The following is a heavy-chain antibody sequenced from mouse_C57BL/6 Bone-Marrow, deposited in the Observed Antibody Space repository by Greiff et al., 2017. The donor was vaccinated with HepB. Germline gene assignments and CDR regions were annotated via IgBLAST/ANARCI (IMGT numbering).Heavy chain of an antibody. CDR1: GFSLTSYG. D-gene: IGHD1-1*01. CDR3: ARNALLLRDWYFDV. Sequence: QVQLQQSGPGLVQPSQSLSITCTVSGFSLTSYGVHWVRQSPGKGLEWLGVIWSGGSTDYNAAFISRLSISKDNSKSQVFFKMNSLQADDTAIYYCARNALLLRDWYFDVWGTGTTVTVSS. CDR2: IWSGGST. J-gene: IGHJ1*03. V-gene: IGHV2-2*01.